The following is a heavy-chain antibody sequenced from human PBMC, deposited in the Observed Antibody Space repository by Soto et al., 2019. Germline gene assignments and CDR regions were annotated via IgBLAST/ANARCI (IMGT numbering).Heavy chain of an antibody. D-gene: IGHD3-3*01. CDR1: GGSFSSYY. CDR2: INHSGST. V-gene: IGHV4-34*01. J-gene: IGHJ5*02. Sequence: QVQLQQWGAGLLKPSETLSLTCAVYGGSFSSYYWSWIRQPPGKGLEWIGEINHSGSTNYNPSLKSRVTISVDTSKNQFSLKLSSVTAADTAVYYCARARAIFGVVSNWFDPWGQGTLVTVSS. CDR3: ARARAIFGVVSNWFDP.